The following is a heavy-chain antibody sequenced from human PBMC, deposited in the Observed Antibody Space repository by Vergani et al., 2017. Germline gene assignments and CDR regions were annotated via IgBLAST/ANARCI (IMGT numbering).Heavy chain of an antibody. J-gene: IGHJ4*02. Sequence: QVLLVQSGAEVKKPGASVRVSCKTSGYTFTNYYIHWVRQAPGQGLEWLGIITPGGSTDYGPKFQGRATMTRDPSTRTVYMDLTGLTSDDTAMYYCARTSSISGSNYNGEGDYWCQGALVVVSS. V-gene: IGHV1-46*03. CDR2: ITPGGST. CDR3: ARTSSISGSNYNGEGDY. D-gene: IGHD3-10*01. CDR1: GYTFTNYY.